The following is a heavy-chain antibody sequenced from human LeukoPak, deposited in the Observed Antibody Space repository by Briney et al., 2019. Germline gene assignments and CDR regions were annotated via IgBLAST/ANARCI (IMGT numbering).Heavy chain of an antibody. Sequence: SETLSLTCTVAGGSISSSSYYWGWIRQPPGKGLEWIGSIYYSGSTYYNPSLKSRVTISVDTSKNQFSLKLSSVTAADTAIYYCARVHVNSGYYFGDAFDIWGQGTMVTVSS. CDR2: IYYSGST. V-gene: IGHV4-39*01. CDR3: ARVHVNSGYYFGDAFDI. CDR1: GGSISSSSYY. D-gene: IGHD3-22*01. J-gene: IGHJ3*02.